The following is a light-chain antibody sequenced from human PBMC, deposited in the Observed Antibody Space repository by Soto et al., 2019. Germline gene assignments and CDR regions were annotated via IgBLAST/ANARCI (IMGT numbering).Light chain of an antibody. CDR2: YDD. CDR1: SSNIGNNA. CDR3: AAGDDSLNGPV. Sequence: QSVLTQPPSVSEAPRQRVTISCSGSSSNIGNNAVNWYQQLPGKAPKLLIYYDDLLPSGVSDRCSGSKSGTSASLAISGLQSEDEAAYYCAAGDDSLNGPVFGGGTKLTVL. J-gene: IGLJ2*01. V-gene: IGLV1-36*01.